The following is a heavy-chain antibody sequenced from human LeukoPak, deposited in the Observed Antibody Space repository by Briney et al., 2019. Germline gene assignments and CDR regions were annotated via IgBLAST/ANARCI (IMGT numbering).Heavy chain of an antibody. CDR2: INHSGST. CDR1: GGSFSGYY. Sequence: SETLSLTCAVYGGSFSGYYWSWIRQPPGKGLEWIGEINHSGSTNYNPSLESRVTISVDTSKNQFSLKLSSVTAADTAVYYCAKIMTTYYWFDYWGQGTLVTVSS. D-gene: IGHD4-11*01. J-gene: IGHJ4*02. CDR3: AKIMTTYYWFDY. V-gene: IGHV4-34*01.